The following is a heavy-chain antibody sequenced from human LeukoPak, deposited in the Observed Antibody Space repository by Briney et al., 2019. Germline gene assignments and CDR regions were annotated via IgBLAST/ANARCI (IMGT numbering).Heavy chain of an antibody. Sequence: ASVKVSCKVSGYTLTELSMHWVRQAPGKGLEWMGGFDPEDGETIYAQKFQGRVTMTEDTSTDTAYMELSSLRSEDTAVYYCATEGLAAAGYNWFDPWGQGTLVTISS. CDR1: GYTLTELS. CDR2: FDPEDGET. V-gene: IGHV1-24*01. D-gene: IGHD6-13*01. CDR3: ATEGLAAAGYNWFDP. J-gene: IGHJ5*02.